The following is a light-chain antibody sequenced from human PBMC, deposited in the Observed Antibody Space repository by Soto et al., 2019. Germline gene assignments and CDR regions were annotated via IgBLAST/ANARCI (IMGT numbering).Light chain of an antibody. J-gene: IGLJ2*01. CDR2: DVN. Sequence: QSALTQPASVSGSPGQSITISCTGTSNDIGFYNYVSWYQQYAGKAPKLIIFDVNARPSGVSDRFSGSKSANTASLTISGLQAEDEAEYYCTSFTGTSTLLVFGGGTQLTVL. CDR1: SNDIGFYNY. V-gene: IGLV2-14*01. CDR3: TSFTGTSTLLV.